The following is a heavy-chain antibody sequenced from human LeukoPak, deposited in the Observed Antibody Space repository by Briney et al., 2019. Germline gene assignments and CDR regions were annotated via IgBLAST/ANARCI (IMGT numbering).Heavy chain of an antibody. CDR3: AKDERNWNYNLASQTYD. CDR2: ISGSGVST. Sequence: GGSLRLSCAASGFTFSSYSMNWVRQAPGKGLEWVSVISGSGVSTYYADSVKGRFTVSRDNPKNTLYLQMSSLRAEDTAVYYCAKDERNWNYNLASQTYDWGQGTLVTVSS. CDR1: GFTFSSYS. J-gene: IGHJ4*02. D-gene: IGHD1-7*01. V-gene: IGHV3-23*01.